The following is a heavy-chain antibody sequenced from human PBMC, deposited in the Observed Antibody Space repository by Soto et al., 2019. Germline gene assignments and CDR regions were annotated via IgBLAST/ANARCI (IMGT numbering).Heavy chain of an antibody. CDR3: ASRGTLFGVGSSWFDP. CDR2: INHSGST. CDR1: GGSFSGYY. Sequence: SETLSLTCAVYGGSFSGYYWSWIRQPPGKGLEWIGQINHSGSTNYNPSLKSRVTISVDTSKEQFSLRLSSVTAADTAVYYCASRGTLFGVGSSWFDPWGQGTLVTVPS. D-gene: IGHD3-3*01. V-gene: IGHV4-34*01. J-gene: IGHJ5*02.